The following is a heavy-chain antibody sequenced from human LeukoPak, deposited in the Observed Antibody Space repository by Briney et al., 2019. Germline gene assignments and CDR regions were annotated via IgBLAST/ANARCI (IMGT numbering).Heavy chain of an antibody. CDR3: ARASNPWLQLT. CDR1: GFTFSNYW. D-gene: IGHD5-24*01. V-gene: IGHV3-7*05. CDR2: IKQDGSVK. Sequence: GGPLRLSCAASGFTFSNYWMIWVRQAPGKGLEWVGNIKQDGSVKRYADSVRGLFTFSRDNARTSLYLQMNSLRAEDTAVYYCARASNPWLQLTWGQGTLVTVSS. J-gene: IGHJ5*02.